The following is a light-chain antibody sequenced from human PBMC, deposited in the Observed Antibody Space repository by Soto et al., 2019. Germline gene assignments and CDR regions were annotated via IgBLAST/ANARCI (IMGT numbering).Light chain of an antibody. J-gene: IGLJ1*01. Sequence: QSVLTQPASVSGSPGQSIAISCTGTFSDVGGYDYVSWYQQHPDKAPKLMIYEVTKRPSGVSNRFPGSKSGNTASLTISGLQPEDEADYYCSSHTSGSTRVFGSGTKVTVL. V-gene: IGLV2-14*01. CDR1: FSDVGGYDY. CDR2: EVT. CDR3: SSHTSGSTRV.